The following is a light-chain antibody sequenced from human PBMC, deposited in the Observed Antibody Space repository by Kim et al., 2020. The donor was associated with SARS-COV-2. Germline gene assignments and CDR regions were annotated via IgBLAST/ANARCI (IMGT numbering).Light chain of an antibody. CDR3: PTCGTGILV. J-gene: IGLJ3*02. V-gene: IGLV4-69*01. CDR2: LNSDGSH. CDR1: SVHSSYA. Sequence: ASVKLTCTLSSVHSSYAISWHQQLPEKGPRYLMKLNSDGSHRKGDWIPDRFSGSSSGAERYLPLSCLQSEDEADYYCPTCGTGILVFGGGTQLTVL.